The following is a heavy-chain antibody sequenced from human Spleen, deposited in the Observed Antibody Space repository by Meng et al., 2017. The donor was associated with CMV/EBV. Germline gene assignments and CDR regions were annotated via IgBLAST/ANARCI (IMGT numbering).Heavy chain of an antibody. CDR2: INPYSGGS. D-gene: IGHD5-24*01. Sequence: ASVKVSCKASGYTFTGYYIHWIRQAPGQGLEWMGWINPYSGGSNYVERFQGRVTMTRDTSISTVYMELTRLTSDDTAVYYCARFARWLPFDYWGQGTLVTVSS. V-gene: IGHV1-2*02. J-gene: IGHJ4*02. CDR3: ARFARWLPFDY. CDR1: GYTFTGYY.